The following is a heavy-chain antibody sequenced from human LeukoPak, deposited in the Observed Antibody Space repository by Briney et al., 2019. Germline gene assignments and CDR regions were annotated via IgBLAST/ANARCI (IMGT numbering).Heavy chain of an antibody. V-gene: IGHV1-2*06. CDR2: INPNSGGT. CDR1: GYTFTGYY. Sequence: ASVKVSCKASGYTFTGYYMRWVRQAPGQGLEWMGRINPNSGGTNYAQKFQGRVTMTRDTSISTAYMELSRLRSDDTAVYYCASDYDILSGYWTELGYWGQGTLVTVSS. D-gene: IGHD3-9*01. CDR3: ASDYDILSGYWTELGY. J-gene: IGHJ4*02.